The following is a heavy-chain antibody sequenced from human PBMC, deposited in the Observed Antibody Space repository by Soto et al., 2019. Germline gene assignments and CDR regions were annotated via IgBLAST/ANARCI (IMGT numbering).Heavy chain of an antibody. CDR2: ISSSSSYI. J-gene: IGHJ4*02. Sequence: EVQLVESGGGLVKPGGSLRLSCAASGFTFSSCTMNWVRQAPGKGLEWVSSISSSSSYIYYADSVKGRFTISRDDAKNSLYRHMNSLRAEDTAVYYCARDPGDLGYWGQGTLVTVSS. CDR1: GFTFSSCT. V-gene: IGHV3-21*01. CDR3: ARDPGDLGY. D-gene: IGHD3-16*01.